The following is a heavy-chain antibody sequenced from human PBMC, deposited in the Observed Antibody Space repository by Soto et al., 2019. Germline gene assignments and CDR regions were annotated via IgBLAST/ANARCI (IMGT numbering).Heavy chain of an antibody. D-gene: IGHD3-3*01. J-gene: IGHJ4*02. Sequence: QVQLQESGPGLVKPSETLSLTCTVSGASISTQSWNWIRQAPGKGLEWIGYVYYSGTTNYNPSLKSRVTISADTSKNQVSLKLTSVTAADTAVYFCARGLSWSPYFESWGQGILVTVSS. CDR3: ARGLSWSPYFES. V-gene: IGHV4-59*11. CDR2: VYYSGTT. CDR1: GASISTQS.